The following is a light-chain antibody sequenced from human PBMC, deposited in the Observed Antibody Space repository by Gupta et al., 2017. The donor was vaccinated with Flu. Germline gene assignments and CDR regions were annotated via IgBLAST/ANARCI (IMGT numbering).Light chain of an antibody. CDR2: DVS. V-gene: IGLV2-11*01. CDR1: NNNVGGYNY. CDR3: CSYAGTYTLP. Sequence: QSALTQPRSVSGSPGQSVTISCTGTNNNVGGYNYVSWYQQHPGKAPKLMIYDVSKRPSGVPDRFSGSKSGNTASPTISGLQAEDEADYYCCSYAGTYTLPFGTGTKVTVL. J-gene: IGLJ1*01.